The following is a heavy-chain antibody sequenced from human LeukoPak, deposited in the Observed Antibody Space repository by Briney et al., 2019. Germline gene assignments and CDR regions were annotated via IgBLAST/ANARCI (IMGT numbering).Heavy chain of an antibody. CDR3: ARDSGSSWYPRGWFDP. V-gene: IGHV4-34*01. Sequence: SETLSLTCAVYGGSFSGYYWSCIRQPPGKGLEWIGEINHSGSTNYNPSLKSRVAISVDTSKNQFSLKLSSVTAADTAVYYCARDSGSSWYPRGWFDPWGQGTLVTVSS. J-gene: IGHJ5*02. CDR1: GGSFSGYY. CDR2: INHSGST. D-gene: IGHD6-13*01.